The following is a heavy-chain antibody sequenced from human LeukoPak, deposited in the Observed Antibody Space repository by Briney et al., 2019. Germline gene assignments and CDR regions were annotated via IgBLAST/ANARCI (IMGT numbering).Heavy chain of an antibody. Sequence: PGGSLRLSCAASGFTFDDYGMSWVRQAPGKGLEWVSGNNWNGGRTGYADSVKGRLTISRDNAKNSLYLQMNSLRAEDTALYYCAKLAGTGGFDYWGQGTLVTVSS. CDR2: NNWNGGRT. J-gene: IGHJ4*02. V-gene: IGHV3-20*04. CDR1: GFTFDDYG. D-gene: IGHD6-19*01. CDR3: AKLAGTGGFDY.